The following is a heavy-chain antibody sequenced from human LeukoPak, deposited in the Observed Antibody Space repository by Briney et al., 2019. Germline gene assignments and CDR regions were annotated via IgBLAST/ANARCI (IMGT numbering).Heavy chain of an antibody. V-gene: IGHV3-48*03. Sequence: GGSLRLSCAASGFTFSSYEMNWVRQAPGKGLEWVSYISSSGTTIYYADSVKGRFTISRDNAKNSLYLRMNSLRAEDTAVYYCARDRSSSCFAYWGQGTLVTVSS. J-gene: IGHJ4*02. CDR1: GFTFSSYE. CDR3: ARDRSSSCFAY. CDR2: ISSSGTTI. D-gene: IGHD6-13*01.